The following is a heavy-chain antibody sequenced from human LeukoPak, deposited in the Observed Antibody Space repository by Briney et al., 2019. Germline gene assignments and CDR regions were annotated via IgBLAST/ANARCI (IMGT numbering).Heavy chain of an antibody. CDR1: GITFSSYS. V-gene: IGHV3-48*01. J-gene: IGHJ1*01. Sequence: GGSLRLSCVASGITFSSYSMNWVRQAPGKGLEWVSYISSFSGTINYADSVKGRFTVSRDNSKNTLYLQMNSLRAEDRAVYYCAKDSAWGRYDDWGQGTLVTVSS. D-gene: IGHD3-16*01. CDR3: AKDSAWGRYDD. CDR2: ISSFSGTI.